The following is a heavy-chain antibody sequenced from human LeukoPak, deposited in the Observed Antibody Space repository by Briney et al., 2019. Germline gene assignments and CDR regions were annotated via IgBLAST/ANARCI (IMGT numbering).Heavy chain of an antibody. CDR3: AKDSYCGGDCYSFVY. CDR1: GFTFSIYG. J-gene: IGHJ4*02. CDR2: IRYDGSNK. V-gene: IGHV3-30*02. D-gene: IGHD2-21*02. Sequence: GGSLRLSCAASGFTFSIYGMHWVRQAPGKGLEWVAFIRYDGSNKYYADSVKGRFTISRDNSKNTLYLQMNSLRAEDTAVYYCAKDSYCGGDCYSFVYWGQGTLVTVSS.